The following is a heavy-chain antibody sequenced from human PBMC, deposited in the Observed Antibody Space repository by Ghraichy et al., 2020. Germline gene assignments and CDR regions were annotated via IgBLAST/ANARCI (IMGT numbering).Heavy chain of an antibody. CDR3: ARKSGSGWYLVGAFDI. V-gene: IGHV4-34*01. CDR1: GGSFSGYY. D-gene: IGHD6-19*01. CDR2: INHSGST. J-gene: IGHJ3*02. Sequence: SQTLSLTCAVYGGSFSGYYWSWIRQPPGKGLEWIGEINHSGSTNYNPSLKSRVTISVDTSKNQFSLKLSSVTAADTAVYYCARKSGSGWYLVGAFDIWGQGTMVTVSS.